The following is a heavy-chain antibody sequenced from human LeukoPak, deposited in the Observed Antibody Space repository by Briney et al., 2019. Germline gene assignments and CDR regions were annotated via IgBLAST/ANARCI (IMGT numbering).Heavy chain of an antibody. CDR3: ARARSSGWYPKALYFDY. CDR2: INPSGGST. Sequence: ASVKVSCKASGYTFTSYYMHWVRQAPGQGLEWMGIINPSGGSTSYAQKFQGRVTMTRDTSTSTVHMELSSLRSEDTAVYYCARARSSGWYPKALYFDYWGQGTLVTVSS. J-gene: IGHJ4*02. V-gene: IGHV1-46*01. CDR1: GYTFTSYY. D-gene: IGHD6-19*01.